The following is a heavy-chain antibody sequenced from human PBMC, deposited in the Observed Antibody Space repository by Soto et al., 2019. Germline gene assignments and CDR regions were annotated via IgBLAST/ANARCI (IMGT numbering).Heavy chain of an antibody. CDR2: MNPNSGNT. CDR1: GYTFTSYD. J-gene: IGHJ5*02. CDR3: ARGSLYSYRSWFDP. V-gene: IGHV1-8*01. D-gene: IGHD5-18*01. Sequence: ASVKVSCKASGYTFTSYDINWVRQATGQGLEWMGWMNPNSGNTGYAQKFQGRVTMTRNTSISTAYMELSSLRSEDTAVYYCARGSLYSYRSWFDPWGQGTLVTVSS.